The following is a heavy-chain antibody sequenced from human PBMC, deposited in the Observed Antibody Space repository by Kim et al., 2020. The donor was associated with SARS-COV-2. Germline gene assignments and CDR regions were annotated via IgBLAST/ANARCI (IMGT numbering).Heavy chain of an antibody. CDR3: TCFPPYPSVSRLAAFDI. CDR2: IRSKANSYAT. D-gene: IGHD2-2*01. Sequence: GGSLRLSCAASGFTFSGSAMHWVRQASGKGLEWVCRIRSKANSYATAYAASVKGRFTVSRDDSTNTAYLQMNSLKTEDTAVYYCTCFPPYPSVSRLAAFDIWGQGTMVTVSS. J-gene: IGHJ3*02. CDR1: GFTFSGSA. V-gene: IGHV3-73*01.